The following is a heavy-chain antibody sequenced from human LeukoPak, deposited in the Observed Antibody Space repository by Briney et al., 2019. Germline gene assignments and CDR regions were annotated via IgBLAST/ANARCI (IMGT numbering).Heavy chain of an antibody. D-gene: IGHD5-18*01. CDR2: INPSGGST. CDR3: ARDDSWTAMAYSYYYMDV. CDR1: GYTFTSYY. J-gene: IGHJ6*03. V-gene: IGHV1-46*01. Sequence: GASVKVSCKASGYTFTSYYMYWVRQAPGQGLEWMGIINPSGGSTSYAQKFQGRVTMTRDMSTSTVYMELSSLRSEDTAVYYCARDDSWTAMAYSYYYMDVWGKGTTVTVSS.